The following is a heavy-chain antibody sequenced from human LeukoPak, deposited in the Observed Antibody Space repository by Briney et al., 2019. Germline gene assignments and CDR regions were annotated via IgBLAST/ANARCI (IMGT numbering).Heavy chain of an antibody. CDR3: ASDGDPPFDY. CDR2: IIPIFGTA. CDR1: GGTFSSYA. V-gene: IGHV1-69*13. J-gene: IGHJ4*02. Sequence: ASVKVSCKASGGTFSSYAISWVRQAPGQGLEWMGGIIPIFGTANYAQKFQGRVTITADESTSTAYMELSSLRSEDTAVYYCASDGDPPFDYWGQGTLVTVSS. D-gene: IGHD4-17*01.